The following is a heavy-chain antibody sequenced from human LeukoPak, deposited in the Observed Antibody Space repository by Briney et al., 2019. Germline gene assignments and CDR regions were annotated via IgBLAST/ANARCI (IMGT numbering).Heavy chain of an antibody. CDR3: AREKIFSGTKGGDAFDI. V-gene: IGHV3-30*02. CDR2: IRYDGSNK. J-gene: IGHJ3*02. D-gene: IGHD3-10*02. CDR1: GFTFGSYA. Sequence: GGSLRLSCAASGFTFGSYAMHWVRQAPGKGLEWVAFIRYDGSNKYYADSVKGRFTISRDNAKNSLYLQMNSLRAEETAVYYCAREKIFSGTKGGDAFDIWGQGTMVTVSS.